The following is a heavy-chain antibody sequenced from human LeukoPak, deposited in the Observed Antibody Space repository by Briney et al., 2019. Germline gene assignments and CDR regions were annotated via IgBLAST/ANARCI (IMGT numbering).Heavy chain of an antibody. Sequence: SQTLSLTCTVSGGSISSGGYYWSWIRQHPGKGPEWIGYIYYSGSTYYNPSLKSRVTISVDTSKNQFSLKLSSVTAADTAVYYCARMYSSSWYVDYWGQGTLVTVSS. CDR2: IYYSGST. CDR1: GGSISSGGYY. V-gene: IGHV4-31*03. J-gene: IGHJ4*02. CDR3: ARMYSSSWYVDY. D-gene: IGHD6-13*01.